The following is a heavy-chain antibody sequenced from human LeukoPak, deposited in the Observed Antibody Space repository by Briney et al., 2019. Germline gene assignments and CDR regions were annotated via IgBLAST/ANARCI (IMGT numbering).Heavy chain of an antibody. CDR2: IYHSGST. D-gene: IGHD3-9*01. J-gene: IGHJ4*02. CDR3: ARRTTYFGWRPSESPSCFDY. Sequence: KTSETLSLTCTVSGYSISSGYYWGWVRQPPGKGLEWIANIYHSGSTYYNPSLKSRVTISVDTSKNQFSLKLSSMTAADTAIYYCARRTTYFGWRPSESPSCFDYWGQGTLVTVSS. V-gene: IGHV4-38-2*02. CDR1: GYSISSGYY.